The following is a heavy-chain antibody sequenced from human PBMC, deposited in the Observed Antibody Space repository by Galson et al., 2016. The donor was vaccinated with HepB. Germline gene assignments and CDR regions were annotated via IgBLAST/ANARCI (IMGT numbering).Heavy chain of an antibody. D-gene: IGHD6-13*01. Sequence: SVKVSCKASGYTFNKYGFIWVRQAPGQGLEWMGWIGVYNGDTKYAPKVQGRVTLTADTSSNTVYMDLRSLRSDDTAVYYCARDRDTCGSWYGGASHWGQGTLLTVSS. V-gene: IGHV1-18*01. CDR2: IGVYNGDT. CDR3: ARDRDTCGSWYGGASH. J-gene: IGHJ4*02. CDR1: GYTFNKYG.